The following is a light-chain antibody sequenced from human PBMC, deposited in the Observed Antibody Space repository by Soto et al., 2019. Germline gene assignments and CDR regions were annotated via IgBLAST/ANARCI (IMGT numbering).Light chain of an antibody. CDR2: DAS. CDR1: QSVDYY. CDR3: QQSSSWPLT. V-gene: IGKV3-11*01. Sequence: EVVLTQSPATLSLSPGERATLSCRASQSVDYYVVWYQQKPGQAPRLLIYDASNRATGTPARFSGSGSGTDFTLTISSLEPEDFAVYYCQQSSSWPLTFGGGTKVDIK. J-gene: IGKJ4*01.